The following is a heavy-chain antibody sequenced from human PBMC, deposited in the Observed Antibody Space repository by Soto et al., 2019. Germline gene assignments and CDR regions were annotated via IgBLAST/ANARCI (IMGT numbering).Heavy chain of an antibody. Sequence: GESLKISCKGSGYSFRNNGITWVRKMPGKGLEWLGRIDLTDSYTSYSPSFQGHVSFSADTSINTAYLQWSSLRASGTAMYYCARQIYDSDTGPNFQYYFDSWGQGTPVTVSS. CDR1: GYSFRNNG. J-gene: IGHJ4*02. CDR3: ARQIYDSDTGPNFQYYFDS. D-gene: IGHD3-22*01. V-gene: IGHV5-10-1*01. CDR2: IDLTDSYT.